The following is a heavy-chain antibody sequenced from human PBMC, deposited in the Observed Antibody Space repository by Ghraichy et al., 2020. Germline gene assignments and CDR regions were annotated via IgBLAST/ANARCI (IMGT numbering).Heavy chain of an antibody. CDR3: AKGMFCTSSVCYRWFDP. J-gene: IGHJ5*02. D-gene: IGHD2-8*01. V-gene: IGHV6-1*01. CDR2: TYYRSKWYN. CDR1: GDSVSSTSAA. Sequence: SQTPLTCAISGDSVSSTSAAWNWIRQSPSRGLEWLGRTYYRSKWYNDYAVSVQSRIIFNPDTSKNQFSLQLNSVTPEDTAVYYCAKGMFCTSSVCYRWFDPWGQGTLVTVSS.